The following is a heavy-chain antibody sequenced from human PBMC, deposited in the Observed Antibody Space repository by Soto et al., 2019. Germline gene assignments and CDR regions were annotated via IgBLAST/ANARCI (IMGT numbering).Heavy chain of an antibody. CDR2: INPNSGGA. J-gene: IGHJ6*02. CDR3: TTSHIVVVPAASYYYYGMDV. CDR1: GYTFTGYY. Sequence: ASVKVSCKASGYTFTGYYMHWVRQAPGQGLEWMGWINPNSGGANYAQKFQDRVTMTRDTSISTAYMELNSLKTEDTAVYYCTTSHIVVVPAASYYYYGMDVWGQGTTVTVSS. D-gene: IGHD2-2*01. V-gene: IGHV1-2*02.